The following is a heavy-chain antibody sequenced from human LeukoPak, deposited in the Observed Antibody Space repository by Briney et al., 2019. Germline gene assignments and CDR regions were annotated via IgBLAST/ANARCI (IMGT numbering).Heavy chain of an antibody. CDR3: VRDRDYAFDF. J-gene: IGHJ3*01. V-gene: IGHV3-48*02. Sequence: GGSLRLSCAASGFXFSYYSINWVRQAPGKGLEWISYSNTDGTISYADSVKGRFTISRDNAENSLYLQMNSLRDEDTAVYFCVRDRDYAFDFWGQGTMVTVSS. CDR2: SNTDGTI. CDR1: GFXFSYYS.